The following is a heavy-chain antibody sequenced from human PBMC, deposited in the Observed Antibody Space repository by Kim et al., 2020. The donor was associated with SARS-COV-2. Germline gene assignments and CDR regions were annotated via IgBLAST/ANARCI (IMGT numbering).Heavy chain of an antibody. CDR1: GFTFSGST. CDR2: IRNKANRYAT. D-gene: IGHD2-15*01. V-gene: IGHV3-73*01. Sequence: GGSLRLSCAASGFTFSGSTIHWVRQASGKGLEWVGRIRNKANRYATAYAASVKGRFTISRDDSKNTAYLQMNSLKIEDKAVYFCRGGGASFAMDVWGQGTTVTVSS. CDR3: RGGGASFAMDV. J-gene: IGHJ6*02.